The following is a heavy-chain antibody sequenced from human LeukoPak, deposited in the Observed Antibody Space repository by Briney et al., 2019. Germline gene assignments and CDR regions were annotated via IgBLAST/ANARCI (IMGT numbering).Heavy chain of an antibody. D-gene: IGHD3-22*01. CDR3: ARLYDSSGYLYWYFDL. CDR1: GASLSSSNW. CDR2: IYHSGST. Sequence: KPSENLSLTCAVSGASLSSSNWWSWVREPPGKGLEWIGEIYHSGSTNYNPSLKSRVTILVDKSKNQFSLKLSSVTAADTALYYCARLYDSSGYLYWYFDLWGRGTLVTVSS. J-gene: IGHJ2*01. V-gene: IGHV4-4*02.